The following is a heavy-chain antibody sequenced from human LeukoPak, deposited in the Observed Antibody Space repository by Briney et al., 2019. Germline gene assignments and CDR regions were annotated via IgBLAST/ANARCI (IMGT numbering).Heavy chain of an antibody. CDR1: GDSISSSSFY. V-gene: IGHV4-39*07. CDR2: IYHSGST. D-gene: IGHD3-10*01. J-gene: IGHJ4*02. CDR3: ARDTYYYGSGSFDY. Sequence: SETLSLTCTVSGDSISSSSFYWGWIRQPPGKGLEWIGNIYHSGSTYYNPSLKSRGTISLDTSKNQFSLKLSSVTAADTAVYYCARDTYYYGSGSFDYWGQGTLVTVSS.